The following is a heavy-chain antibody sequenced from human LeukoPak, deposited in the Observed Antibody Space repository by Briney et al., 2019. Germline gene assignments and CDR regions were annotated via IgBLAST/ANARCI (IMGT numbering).Heavy chain of an antibody. CDR2: IYSGGNT. CDR3: ARGWGTFDY. D-gene: IGHD7-27*01. V-gene: IGHV3-53*01. J-gene: IGHJ4*02. Sequence: GGSLRLSCAGSGFSVSSSSMSWVRQAPGKGLEWVSVIYSGGNTYYADSVKGRFTISRDNSKNTLYLQMNSLRAEDTAVYYCARGWGTFDYWGQGTLVTVSS. CDR1: GFSVSSSS.